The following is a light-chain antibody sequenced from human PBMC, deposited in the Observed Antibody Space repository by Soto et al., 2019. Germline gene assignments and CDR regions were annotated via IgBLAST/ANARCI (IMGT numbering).Light chain of an antibody. V-gene: IGKV1-5*03. J-gene: IGKJ1*01. CDR1: QSISSW. Sequence: IQMTHSPSTVSASVGNRVTLPFRASQSISSWLAWYQQKPGKAPKLLISEASSLESGVPSRFSGSESGTDFTLTISSLQPDDFATYYCQQYKSYPWTFGQGTKVDIK. CDR3: QQYKSYPWT. CDR2: EAS.